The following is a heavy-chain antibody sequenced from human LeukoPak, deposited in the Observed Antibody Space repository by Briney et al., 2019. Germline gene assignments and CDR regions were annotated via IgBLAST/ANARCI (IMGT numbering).Heavy chain of an antibody. D-gene: IGHD3-3*01. CDR2: IYWNDDK. CDR1: GFSLSTSGLG. Sequence: SGPTLVKPTQTLTLTCTFSGFSLSTSGLGVGWIRQPPGKALEWLALIYWNDDKRYSPSLKSRLTITKDTSKNQAVLTMTNMDPVDTATYYCAQSSYYDFWSGYYEVWFDPWGQGTLVTVSS. J-gene: IGHJ5*02. CDR3: AQSSYYDFWSGYYEVWFDP. V-gene: IGHV2-5*01.